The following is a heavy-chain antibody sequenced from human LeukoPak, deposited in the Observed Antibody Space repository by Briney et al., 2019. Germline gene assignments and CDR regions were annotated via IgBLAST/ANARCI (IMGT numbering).Heavy chain of an antibody. Sequence: GRSLRLSCAASGFTFSKYAMTWVRQAPGKGLEWVSGISVSGGSTNYADSVKGRFTISRDNSKNTLYLQMNSLRAEDTAVYYCAKSNYFDSGGYYFFDYWGQGTLVTVSS. V-gene: IGHV3-23*01. CDR2: ISVSGGST. D-gene: IGHD3-22*01. J-gene: IGHJ4*02. CDR3: AKSNYFDSGGYYFFDY. CDR1: GFTFSKYA.